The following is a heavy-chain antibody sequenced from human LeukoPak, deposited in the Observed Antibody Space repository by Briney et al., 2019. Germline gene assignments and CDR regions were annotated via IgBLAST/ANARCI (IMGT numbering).Heavy chain of an antibody. J-gene: IGHJ4*02. CDR3: ARDGLVVPKY. D-gene: IGHD2-2*01. CDR1: GGSISSGSYY. Sequence: SQTLSLTCTVSGGSISSGSYYWGWIRQPPGKGLEWIGYIYYSGSTNYNPSLKSRVTISIDTSKNEFSLKLTSVTAADTAVYFCARDGLVVPKYWGQGILVTVSS. V-gene: IGHV4-61*01. CDR2: IYYSGST.